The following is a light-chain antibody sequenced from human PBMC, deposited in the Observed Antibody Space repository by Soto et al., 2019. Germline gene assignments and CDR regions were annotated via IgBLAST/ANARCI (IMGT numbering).Light chain of an antibody. Sequence: DIQMTQSPSSLSASVGDRVTITCQASQDISNYLNWYQQKPGKAPKLLIYDASNLETGVPSRFSGSGSGTDFTFTISSLQPEDIATYYCQQYDNLPRFILSQTFGPGTKVDIK. CDR1: QDISNY. J-gene: IGKJ3*01. V-gene: IGKV1-33*01. CDR2: DAS. CDR3: QQYDNLPRFILSQT.